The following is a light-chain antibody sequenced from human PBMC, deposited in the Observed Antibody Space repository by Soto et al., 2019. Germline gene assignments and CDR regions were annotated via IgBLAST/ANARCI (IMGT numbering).Light chain of an antibody. CDR1: QSVADN. Sequence: EVVRTQSPATLSVSPGERVTLSCRSSQSVADNLAWFQQTPGQAPRLLIYAASTRAAAIPDRFSGSGSGTDFTLTISRLEPEDFAVYYCQQYGSTPITFAQGTRLEIK. J-gene: IGKJ5*01. CDR2: AAS. CDR3: QQYGSTPIT. V-gene: IGKV3-20*01.